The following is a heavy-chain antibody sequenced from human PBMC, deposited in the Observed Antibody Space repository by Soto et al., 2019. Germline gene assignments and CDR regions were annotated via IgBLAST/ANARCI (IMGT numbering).Heavy chain of an antibody. V-gene: IGHV3-23*01. CDR3: ARRGPGTYFDY. CDR2: ISGSGGST. J-gene: IGHJ4*02. CDR1: GFTFSSYA. Sequence: GGSLRLSCASSGFTFSSYAMRWVRQAPGKGLEWVSAISGSGGSTYYADSVKGRFTISRDNSKNTLYLQMNSLRAEDTAVYYCARRGPGTYFDYWGQGTLVTVSS. D-gene: IGHD6-13*01.